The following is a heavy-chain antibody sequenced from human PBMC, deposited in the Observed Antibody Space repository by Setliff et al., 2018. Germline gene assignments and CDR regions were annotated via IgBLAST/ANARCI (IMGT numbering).Heavy chain of an antibody. D-gene: IGHD3-22*01. CDR1: GATFSSYG. Sequence: SVKVSCKASGATFSSYGISWGRQAPGQGLEWMGGTIPMFGTTEYAQKFQGRLTIITDESTNTAFMQLSSLRSDDTAVYYCVREGVDSRSSTDYRYYMDVWGKGTTVTVSS. V-gene: IGHV1-69*05. CDR2: TIPMFGTT. J-gene: IGHJ6*03. CDR3: VREGVDSRSSTDYRYYMDV.